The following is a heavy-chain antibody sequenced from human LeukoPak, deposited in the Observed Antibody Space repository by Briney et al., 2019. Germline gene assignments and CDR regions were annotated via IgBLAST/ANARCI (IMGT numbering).Heavy chain of an antibody. CDR3: ARAQGNSGYDISHVRPGTYYYMDV. CDR2: IYYSGST. J-gene: IGHJ6*03. CDR1: GGSISSSSYY. V-gene: IGHV4-39*07. D-gene: IGHD5-12*01. Sequence: PSETLSLTCTVSGGSISSSSYYWGWIRQPPGKGLEWIGSIYYSGSTNYNPSLKSRVTISVDTSKNQFSLKLSSVTAADTAVYYCARAQGNSGYDISHVRPGTYYYMDVWGKGTTVTVSS.